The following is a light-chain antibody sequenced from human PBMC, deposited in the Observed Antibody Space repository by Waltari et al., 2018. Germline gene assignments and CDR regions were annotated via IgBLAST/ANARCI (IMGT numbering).Light chain of an antibody. CDR3: SSYTSNNIWV. CDR2: DVS. CDR1: SSAVGGYHY. Sequence: QSALTQPASVSGSPGQSITISCSGTSSAVGGYHYVSWYQQHPGKAPKFMIYDVSQRPSGVSNRFSGSKSGNTASLTISGLQAEDEADYYCSSYTSNNIWVFGGGTKLTVL. V-gene: IGLV2-14*01. J-gene: IGLJ3*02.